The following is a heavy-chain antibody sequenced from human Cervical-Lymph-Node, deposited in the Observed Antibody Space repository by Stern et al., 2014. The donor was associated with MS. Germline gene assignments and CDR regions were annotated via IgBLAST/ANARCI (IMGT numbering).Heavy chain of an antibody. CDR2: IYPGDSDT. CDR3: ATYGCNSKTTSRYYYGMDV. D-gene: IGHD4-23*01. Sequence: VQLVQSGAEVKKPGESLKISCKGSGYSFTTTWIAWVRQMPGRGLEWMGIIYPGDSDTRYSPSFQGQVTISADKSISTAFLQWNSLRASDTAMYYCATYGCNSKTTSRYYYGMDVWGQGTTVTVSS. J-gene: IGHJ6*02. CDR1: GYSFTTTW. V-gene: IGHV5-51*01.